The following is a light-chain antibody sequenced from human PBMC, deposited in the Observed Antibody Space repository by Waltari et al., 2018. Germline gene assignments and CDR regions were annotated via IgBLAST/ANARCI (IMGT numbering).Light chain of an antibody. CDR3: QQSYKAPLT. CDR1: QPISIY. V-gene: IGKV1-39*01. CDR2: GAV. J-gene: IGKJ2*01. Sequence: DIQMTQSPSALSASVGDRVAITCRASQPISIYLTWYQQIPGKAPNLLIYGAVNLQDGVQSRFTGSGSGTDFTLTISSLHPEDFGTYYCQQSYKAPLTFGQGTKLQIK.